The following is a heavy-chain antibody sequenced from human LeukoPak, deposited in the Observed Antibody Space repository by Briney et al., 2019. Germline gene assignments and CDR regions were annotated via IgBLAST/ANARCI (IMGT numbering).Heavy chain of an antibody. D-gene: IGHD3-22*01. J-gene: IGHJ4*02. CDR2: IYYSGST. Sequence: SETLSLTCTVSGGSISSSSYYWGWIRQPPGKGLEWIGSIYYSGSTYYNPSLKSRVTISVDTSKNQFSLKLSSVTAADTAVYYCARLGYGYYDSSGLRDYWGQGTLVTVSS. CDR3: ARLGYGYYDSSGLRDY. V-gene: IGHV4-39*01. CDR1: GGSISSSSYY.